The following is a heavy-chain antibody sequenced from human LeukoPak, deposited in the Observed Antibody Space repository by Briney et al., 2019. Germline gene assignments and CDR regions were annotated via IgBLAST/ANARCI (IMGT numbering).Heavy chain of an antibody. CDR1: EYFFTTYW. CDR3: ARPSGSGWSFFDY. J-gene: IGHJ4*02. V-gene: IGHV5-51*01. CDR2: IYPGDSNT. Sequence: GESLKISCKGSEYFFTTYWIGWVRQMPGKGLEWMGIIYPGDSNTRYSPSFQGQVTISADKSISTAYLQWSTLKASDTAIYYCARPSGSGWSFFDYWGQGTLVTVSS. D-gene: IGHD6-19*01.